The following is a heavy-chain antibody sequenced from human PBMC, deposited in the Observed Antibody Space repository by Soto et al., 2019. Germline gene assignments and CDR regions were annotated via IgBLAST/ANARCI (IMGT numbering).Heavy chain of an antibody. CDR2: TYYRSKWYN. D-gene: IGHD6-19*01. V-gene: IGHV6-1*01. CDR1: GDSVSSNSAA. J-gene: IGHJ4*02. CDR3: ARGVRMYSSGWYFPTPDY. Sequence: QTLSLTCAISGDSVSSNSAAWNWIRQSPSRGLEWLGRTYYRSKWYNDYAVSAKSRITINPDTSKNQFSLQLNSVTPEDTAVYYCARGVRMYSSGWYFPTPDYWGQGTLVTVSS.